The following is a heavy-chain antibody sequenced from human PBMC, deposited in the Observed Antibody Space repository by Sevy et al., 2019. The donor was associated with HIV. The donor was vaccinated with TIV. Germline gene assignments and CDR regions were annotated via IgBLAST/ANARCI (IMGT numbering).Heavy chain of an antibody. CDR3: ARGVIALYYYGMDV. D-gene: IGHD2-15*01. CDR1: GFTFSSYS. CDR2: ISSSSTI. Sequence: GGSQRLSCAASGFTFSSYSMNWVRQAPGKGLEWVSYISSSSTIYYADSVKGRFTISRDNAKNSLYLQMNSLRDEDTAVYYCARGVIALYYYGMDVWGQGTTVTVSS. V-gene: IGHV3-48*02. J-gene: IGHJ6*02.